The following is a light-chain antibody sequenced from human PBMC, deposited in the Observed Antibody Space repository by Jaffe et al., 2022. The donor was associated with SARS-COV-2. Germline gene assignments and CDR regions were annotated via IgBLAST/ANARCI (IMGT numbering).Light chain of an antibody. J-gene: IGLJ1*01. CDR1: SSDVGGYNY. CDR3: CSYAGRNNYV. V-gene: IGLV2-8*01. CDR2: EVI. Sequence: QSALTQPPSASGSPGQSVTISCTGTSSDVGGYNYVSWYQQHPGKAPKLMIYEVIKRPSGVPDRFSGSKSGNTASLTVSGLQVEDEADYYCCSYAGRNNYVFGTGTKVTVL.